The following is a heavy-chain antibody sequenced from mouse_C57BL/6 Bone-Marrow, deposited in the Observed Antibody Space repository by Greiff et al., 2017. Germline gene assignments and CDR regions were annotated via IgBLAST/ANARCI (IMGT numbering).Heavy chain of an antibody. CDR3: ARLITTVPYWYCDV. D-gene: IGHD1-1*01. J-gene: IGHJ1*03. V-gene: IGHV3-8*01. Sequence: VQLKESGPGLAKPSQTLSLTCSVTGYSITSDYWNWIRKFPGNKLEYMGYISYSGSTYYNPSLKSRISITRDTSKNQYYLQLNSVTTENTATYYCARLITTVPYWYCDVWGTGTTVTVSS. CDR1: GYSITSDY. CDR2: ISYSGST.